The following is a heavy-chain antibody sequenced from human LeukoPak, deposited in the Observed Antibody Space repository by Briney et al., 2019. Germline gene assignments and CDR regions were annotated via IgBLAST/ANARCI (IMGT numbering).Heavy chain of an antibody. CDR3: ASSYCSSPSCYRADWYFDL. CDR1: GFTFSSYS. D-gene: IGHD2-2*01. Sequence: LRLSCAASGFTFSSYSMNWVRQAPGKGLEWIGYIYHSGSTYYNPSLKSRVTISVDRSKNQFSLKLSSVTAADTAVYYCASSYCSSPSCYRADWYFDLWGRGTLVTVSS. CDR2: IYHSGST. V-gene: IGHV4-30-2*01. J-gene: IGHJ2*01.